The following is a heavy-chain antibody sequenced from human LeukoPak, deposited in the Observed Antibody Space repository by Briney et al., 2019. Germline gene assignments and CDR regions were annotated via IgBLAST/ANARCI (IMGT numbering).Heavy chain of an antibody. J-gene: IGHJ5*02. CDR3: ARELYYDILTGYSNWFDP. CDR1: GYTFTGYY. Sequence: ASVKVSGKASGYTFTGYYMHWVRQAPGQGLEWMGWINPNSGGTNYAQKFQGRVTMTRDTSISTAYMELSRLRSDDTAVYYCARELYYDILTGYSNWFDPWGQGTLVTVSS. CDR2: INPNSGGT. D-gene: IGHD3-9*01. V-gene: IGHV1-2*02.